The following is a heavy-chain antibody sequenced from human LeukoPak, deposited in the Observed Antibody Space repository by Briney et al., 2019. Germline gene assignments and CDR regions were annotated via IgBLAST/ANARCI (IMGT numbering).Heavy chain of an antibody. V-gene: IGHV5-51*01. CDR2: IYPGDSDA. CDR3: ARRGWGFGEPKRDHDTFDI. CDR1: GYRFTNYW. Sequence: GEALQISCKGSGYRFTNYWIAWVRQMPGQGLEGMAIIYPGDSDARYSPSFQGQVTISVDKSISTTYLRWSSLKASDTAMYYCARRGWGFGEPKRDHDTFDIWGQGTMVTVSS. D-gene: IGHD3-10*01. J-gene: IGHJ3*02.